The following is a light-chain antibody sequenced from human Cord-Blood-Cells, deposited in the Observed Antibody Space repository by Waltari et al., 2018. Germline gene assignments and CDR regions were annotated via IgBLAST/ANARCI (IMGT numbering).Light chain of an antibody. J-gene: IGLJ1*01. CDR1: SSDVGGYNY. Sequence: QSALTQPRSVSGSPGQSVTISCTGTSSDVGGYNYVSGYQQHPGKAPKLMIYVVSKRPSGVPDRFSGSKSGNTASLTISGLQAEDEADYYCCSYAGSYKVFGTGTKVTVL. V-gene: IGLV2-11*01. CDR3: CSYAGSYKV. CDR2: VVS.